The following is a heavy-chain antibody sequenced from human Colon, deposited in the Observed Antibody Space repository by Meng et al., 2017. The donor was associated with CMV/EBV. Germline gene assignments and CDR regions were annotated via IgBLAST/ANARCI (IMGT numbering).Heavy chain of an antibody. CDR3: ASLRSRNAFNI. CDR2: IYYSGRT. Sequence: SETLSLTCNVSGGSISTYYWSWIRQPPGKGLEWLGDIYYSGRTTYNPALNSRVTISVDTSKNQFSLKLSSVTPADTAVYYCASLRSRNAFNIWGQGTMVTVSS. CDR1: GGSISTYY. V-gene: IGHV4-59*01. J-gene: IGHJ3*02.